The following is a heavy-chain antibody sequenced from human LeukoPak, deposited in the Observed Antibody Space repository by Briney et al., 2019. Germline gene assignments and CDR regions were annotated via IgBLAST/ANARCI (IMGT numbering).Heavy chain of an antibody. Sequence: SETLSLTCTVSGGSISSYYWSWIRQPPGKGLEWIGYIYYSGSTNYNPSLKSRVTISVDTSKNQFSLKLSSVTAADTAVYYCARDAIAAAGTPQDWGQGTLVTVSS. J-gene: IGHJ4*02. CDR1: GGSISSYY. CDR2: IYYSGST. D-gene: IGHD6-13*01. V-gene: IGHV4-59*12. CDR3: ARDAIAAAGTPQD.